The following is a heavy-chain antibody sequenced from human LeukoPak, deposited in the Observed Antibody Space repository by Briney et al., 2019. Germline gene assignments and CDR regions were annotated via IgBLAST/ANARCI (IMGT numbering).Heavy chain of an antibody. Sequence: KPSETLSLTCAVYGGSFSGYYWSWIRQPPGKGLEWIGEINHSRSTNYNPSLKSRVTISVDTSKNQFSLKLSSVTAADTAVYYCARGYYYDSSGYYYDYWGQGTLVTVSP. CDR2: INHSRST. CDR1: GGSFSGYY. J-gene: IGHJ4*02. CDR3: ARGYYYDSSGYYYDY. D-gene: IGHD3-22*01. V-gene: IGHV4-34*01.